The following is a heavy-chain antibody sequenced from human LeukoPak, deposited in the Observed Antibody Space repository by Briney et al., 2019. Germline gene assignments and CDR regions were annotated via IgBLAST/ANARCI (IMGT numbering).Heavy chain of an antibody. V-gene: IGHV1-69*06. CDR3: VRGYSYGSFDY. CDR2: IIPIFGTA. D-gene: IGHD5-18*01. J-gene: IGHJ4*02. CDR1: GGTFSSYA. Sequence: SVKVSCKASGGTFSSYAISWVRQAPGQGLEWMGGIIPIFGTANYAQKFQGRVTITADKSTSTAYMELSSLRSEDTAVYYCVRGYSYGSFDYWGQGTLVTVSS.